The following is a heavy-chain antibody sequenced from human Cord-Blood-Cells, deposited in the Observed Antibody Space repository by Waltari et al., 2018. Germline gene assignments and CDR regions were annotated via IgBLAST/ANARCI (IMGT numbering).Heavy chain of an antibody. V-gene: IGHV3-30*02. D-gene: IGHD6-13*01. Sequence: QVQLVESGGGVVQPGGSLRLSCAASGFTFSSYGMHWVRQAPGKGLEWVAFIRYDGSNKYYADSVKGRFTISRDKSKNTLYLQMNSLRAEDTAVYYCAKDSGQQLDYWGQGTLVTVSS. CDR2: IRYDGSNK. CDR3: AKDSGQQLDY. CDR1: GFTFSSYG. J-gene: IGHJ4*02.